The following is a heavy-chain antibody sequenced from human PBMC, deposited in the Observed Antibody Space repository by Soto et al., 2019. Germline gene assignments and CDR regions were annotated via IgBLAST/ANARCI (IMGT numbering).Heavy chain of an antibody. CDR3: ARGGYSSSWYHPYFDY. CDR1: GGSISSYY. Sequence: QVQLQESGPGLVKPSETLSLTCTVSGGSISSYYWSWIRQPPGKGLEWIGYIYYSGSTNYNPSLKSRVTLSVDTSKNQFSLKLSSVTAADTAVYYCARGGYSSSWYHPYFDYWGQGTLVTVSS. CDR2: IYYSGST. J-gene: IGHJ4*02. V-gene: IGHV4-59*01. D-gene: IGHD6-13*01.